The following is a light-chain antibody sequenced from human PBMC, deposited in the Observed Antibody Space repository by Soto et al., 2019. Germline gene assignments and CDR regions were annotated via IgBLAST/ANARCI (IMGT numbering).Light chain of an antibody. CDR2: GAS. Sequence: IEMTQYPATLSVNTGEGATLSCRASQSVSSNLAWYQQKPGQAPRLLIYGASTRAAGIPARFSGSGSETEFTLTISSLQSEDIAVYYCQQSNHLRTFAHGTKVDI. J-gene: IGKJ1*01. V-gene: IGKV3-15*01. CDR1: QSVSSN. CDR3: QQSNHLRT.